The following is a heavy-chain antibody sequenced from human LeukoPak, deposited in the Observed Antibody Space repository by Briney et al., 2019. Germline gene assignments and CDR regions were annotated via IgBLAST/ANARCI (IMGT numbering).Heavy chain of an antibody. CDR2: IYYSGST. Sequence: SETLSLTCTVSGGSISSYYWSWIRQPPGKGLEWLGYIYYSGSTNYNPSLKSRVTISVDTSKNQFSLKLSSVTAADTAVYYCAGTNYYDSSGYSPPFDYWGQGTLVTVSS. CDR3: AGTNYYDSSGYSPPFDY. CDR1: GGSISSYY. J-gene: IGHJ4*02. D-gene: IGHD3-22*01. V-gene: IGHV4-59*01.